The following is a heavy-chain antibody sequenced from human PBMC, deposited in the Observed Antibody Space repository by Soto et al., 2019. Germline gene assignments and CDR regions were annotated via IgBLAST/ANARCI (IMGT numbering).Heavy chain of an antibody. CDR2: INPSGGST. V-gene: IGHV1-46*01. CDR1: GYTFTSYY. Sequence: QVQLVQSGAEVKKPGASVKVSCKASGYTFTSYYMHWVRQAPGQGLEWMGIINPSGGSTSYAQKFQGRVTMTRDTSTSTVYMELSSLISEDTAVYYGAREFILIAVPGTGFDYWGQGTLVTVSS. CDR3: AREFILIAVPGTGFDY. D-gene: IGHD6-19*01. J-gene: IGHJ4*02.